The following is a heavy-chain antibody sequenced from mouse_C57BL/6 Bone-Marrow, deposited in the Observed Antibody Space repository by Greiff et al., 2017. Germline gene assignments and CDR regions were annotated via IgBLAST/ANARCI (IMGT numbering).Heavy chain of an antibody. J-gene: IGHJ2*01. Sequence: EVQLQQSGPELVKPGASVKISCKASGYTFTDYYMHWVKQSHGKSLDWIGDINPNNGGTSYNQKFKGKATLTVDKSSSTAYMELRSLTSEDSAVYYCAMGSYYYGSTFDYWGKGTTLTVSS. CDR2: INPNNGGT. V-gene: IGHV1-26*01. D-gene: IGHD1-1*01. CDR3: AMGSYYYGSTFDY. CDR1: GYTFTDYY.